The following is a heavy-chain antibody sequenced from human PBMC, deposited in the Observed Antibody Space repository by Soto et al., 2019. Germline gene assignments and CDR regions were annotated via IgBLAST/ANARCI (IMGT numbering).Heavy chain of an antibody. CDR1: GDTLTQNY. CDR2: MNPNNGYT. V-gene: IGHV1-8*01. CDR3: ARRKERSGPNYFDY. Sequence: VGSVKVSCQAFGDTLTQNYINLGRQAPGQGLEWMGWMNPNNGYTGYAQKFRGRVTMTRDTSISTAYMELSSLTSEDTAVYYCARRKERSGPNYFDYWGQGTLVTVSS. D-gene: IGHD6-25*01. J-gene: IGHJ4*02.